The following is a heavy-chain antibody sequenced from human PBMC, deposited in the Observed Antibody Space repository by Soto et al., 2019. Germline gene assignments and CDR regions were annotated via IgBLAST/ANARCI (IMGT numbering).Heavy chain of an antibody. CDR1: GFTFRTYA. D-gene: IGHD3-10*01. J-gene: IGHJ4*02. CDR3: AKIPTGSGSSKFDY. V-gene: IGHV3-21*04. Sequence: PGGSLRLSCAASGFTFRTYAMNWVRQAPGKGLEWISAISGSGSFIHYADSVRGRFTISRDNSQNQLYLQMNNLRGDDTAMYYCAKIPTGSGSSKFDYWGQGIQVTVSS. CDR2: ISGSGSFI.